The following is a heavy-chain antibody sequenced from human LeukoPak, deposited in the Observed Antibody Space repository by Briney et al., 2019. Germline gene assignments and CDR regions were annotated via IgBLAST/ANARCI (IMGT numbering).Heavy chain of an antibody. CDR1: GYTFTSYD. D-gene: IGHD3-10*01. Sequence: ASVKVSCKASGYTFTSYDINWVRQATGQGLEWMGWMNPNSGNTGYAQKFQGRVTMTRNTAISTAYMELSSLRSEDTAVYYCARGVRITMVRGVTLYGCYFDYWGQGTLVTVSS. CDR3: ARGVRITMVRGVTLYGCYFDY. J-gene: IGHJ4*02. V-gene: IGHV1-8*01. CDR2: MNPNSGNT.